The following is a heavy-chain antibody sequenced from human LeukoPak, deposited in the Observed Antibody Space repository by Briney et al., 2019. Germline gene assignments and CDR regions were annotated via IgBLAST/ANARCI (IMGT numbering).Heavy chain of an antibody. Sequence: SVKVSCKASGGTFSSYAISWVRQAPGQGLEWMGGIIPIFGTANYAQKFQGRVTITADESTSTAYMELSSLRSEDTAVYYCARALHVPDFDAFDIWGQGTMVTVSS. CDR1: GGTFSSYA. CDR3: ARALHVPDFDAFDI. V-gene: IGHV1-69*13. CDR2: IIPIFGTA. J-gene: IGHJ3*02. D-gene: IGHD1-14*01.